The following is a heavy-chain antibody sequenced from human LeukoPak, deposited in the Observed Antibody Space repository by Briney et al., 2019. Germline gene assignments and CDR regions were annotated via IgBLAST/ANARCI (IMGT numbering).Heavy chain of an antibody. J-gene: IGHJ4*02. CDR3: ARGNVVRDLEY. D-gene: IGHD3-10*01. V-gene: IGHV4-59*01. Sequence: SETLSLTCTVSGGSISSYYWSWIRQPPGKGPEWIGYIYYSGSTNYNPSLKSRVTISVDTSKNQFSLKLSSVTAADTAVYYCARGNVVRDLEYWGQGTLVTVSS. CDR1: GGSISSYY. CDR2: IYYSGST.